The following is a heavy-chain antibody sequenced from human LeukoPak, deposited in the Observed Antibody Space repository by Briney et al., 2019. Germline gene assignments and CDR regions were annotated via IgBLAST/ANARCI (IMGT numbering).Heavy chain of an antibody. Sequence: ASVKVSCKASGYTFTSYGISWVRQAPGQGLEWMGWISAYNGNTNYAQKLQGRVTMTTDTSTSTAYMELRSLRSDDTAVYYCARDHNELTHSGYDAGYFDYWGQGTLVTVSS. D-gene: IGHD5-12*01. CDR1: GYTFTSYG. J-gene: IGHJ4*02. CDR2: ISAYNGNT. CDR3: ARDHNELTHSGYDAGYFDY. V-gene: IGHV1-18*01.